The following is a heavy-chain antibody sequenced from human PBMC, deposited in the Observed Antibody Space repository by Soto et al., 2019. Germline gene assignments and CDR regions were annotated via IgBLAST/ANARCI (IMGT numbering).Heavy chain of an antibody. V-gene: IGHV4-31*03. Sequence: PSGTLALTCTVPDGSLSRCAYYWSWIRQHPGKGLEWIGYIYYSGSTYYNPSLESRVTLSVDTSTKQFSLKVSSVTAADTAVYYCARANYFESSGAFDYWGPGTLVTVSS. CDR2: IYYSGST. J-gene: IGHJ4*02. D-gene: IGHD3-22*01. CDR1: DGSLSRCAYY. CDR3: ARANYFESSGAFDY.